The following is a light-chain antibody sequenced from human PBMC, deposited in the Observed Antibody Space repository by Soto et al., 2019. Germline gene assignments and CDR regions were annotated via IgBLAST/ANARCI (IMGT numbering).Light chain of an antibody. J-gene: IGLJ1*01. V-gene: IGLV2-14*01. CDR2: EVS. Sequence: QSALTQPASVSGSPGQSITISCTGTSSDVGGYNYVSWYQQHPGKAPKLMIYEVSNRPSGVSNRSSGSKSGNTASLTISGLQAEDEADYYCSSYTSSSLSVFGTGTKVTVL. CDR1: SSDVGGYNY. CDR3: SSYTSSSLSV.